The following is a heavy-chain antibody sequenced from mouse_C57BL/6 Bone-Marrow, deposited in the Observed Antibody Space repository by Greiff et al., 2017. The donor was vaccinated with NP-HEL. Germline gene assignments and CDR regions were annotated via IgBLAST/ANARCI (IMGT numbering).Heavy chain of an antibody. CDR1: GFTFSSYG. Sequence: DVQLVESGGDLVKPGGSLKLSCAASGFTFSSYGMSWVRQTPDKRLEWVATLSSGGSYTYYHDSVKGRFTISIDNAKNTLYLQMSSLKSEDTALYYCASPYDYDVAWFAYWGKGTLVTVSA. CDR2: LSSGGSYT. CDR3: ASPYDYDVAWFAY. J-gene: IGHJ3*01. D-gene: IGHD2-4*01. V-gene: IGHV5-6*01.